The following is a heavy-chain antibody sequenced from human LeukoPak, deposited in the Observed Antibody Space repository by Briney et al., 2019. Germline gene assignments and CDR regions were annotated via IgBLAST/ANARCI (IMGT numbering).Heavy chain of an antibody. D-gene: IGHD6-13*01. V-gene: IGHV3-21*01. CDR2: ISSSSSYI. Sequence: GGSLRLSCAASGFTFSTYSMNWVRQAPGKGLEWVSSISSSSSYINYADSVKGRFTISRDNSKNTLYLQMNSLRAEDTAVYYCAKEQTSSSWYYFDYWGQGTLVTVSS. CDR3: AKEQTSSSWYYFDY. J-gene: IGHJ4*02. CDR1: GFTFSTYS.